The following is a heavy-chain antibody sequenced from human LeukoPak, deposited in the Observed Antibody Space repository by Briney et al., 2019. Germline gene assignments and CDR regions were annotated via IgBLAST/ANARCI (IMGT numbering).Heavy chain of an antibody. Sequence: GGSLRLSCAASGFTFDDYAMHWVRQAPGKGLEWVSLISWDGGSTYYADSVKGRFTISRDNSKNSLYLQMNSLRAEDTALYYCAKELMVRGKDYYYYMDVWGKGTTVTVSS. D-gene: IGHD3-10*01. V-gene: IGHV3-43D*03. CDR2: ISWDGGST. J-gene: IGHJ6*03. CDR1: GFTFDDYA. CDR3: AKELMVRGKDYYYYMDV.